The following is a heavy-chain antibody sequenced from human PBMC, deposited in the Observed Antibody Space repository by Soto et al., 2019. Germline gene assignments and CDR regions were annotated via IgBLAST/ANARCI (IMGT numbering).Heavy chain of an antibody. Sequence: GGSLRLSCSASGFTFSSYSMNWVRQAPGKGLEWVSYISSSSSTIYYADSVKGRFTISRDNAKNSLYLQMNSLRAEDTAVYYCAREYDILNWFDPWGQGTLVTV. D-gene: IGHD3-9*01. CDR2: ISSSSSTI. V-gene: IGHV3-48*01. CDR3: AREYDILNWFDP. CDR1: GFTFSSYS. J-gene: IGHJ5*02.